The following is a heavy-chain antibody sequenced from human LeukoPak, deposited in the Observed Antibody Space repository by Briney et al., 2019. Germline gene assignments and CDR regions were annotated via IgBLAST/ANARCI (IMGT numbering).Heavy chain of an antibody. CDR2: IYHSGST. Sequence: SETLSLTCTVSGGSISSGGYYWSWIRQPPGKGLEWIGYIYHSGSTYYNPSLKSRVTISVDTSKNQFSLKLSSVTAADTAVYYCARDARRVGADYFDYWGQGTLVTVSS. J-gene: IGHJ4*02. CDR1: GGSISSGGYY. CDR3: ARDARRVGADYFDY. D-gene: IGHD1-26*01. V-gene: IGHV4-30-2*01.